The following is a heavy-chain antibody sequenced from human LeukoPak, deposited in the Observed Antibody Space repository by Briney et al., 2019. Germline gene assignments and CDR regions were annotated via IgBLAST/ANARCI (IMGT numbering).Heavy chain of an antibody. CDR3: ARVGGYYPSHWYFDL. Sequence: ASVKVSCKASGYTFTSYGISWVRQAPGQGLEWMGWVSAYSGNTNYAQKLRGRVTMTTDTSTSTAYMELRSLRSDDTAVYYCARVGGYYPSHWYFDLWGRGTLVTVSS. J-gene: IGHJ2*01. D-gene: IGHD3-22*01. V-gene: IGHV1-18*01. CDR2: VSAYSGNT. CDR1: GYTFTSYG.